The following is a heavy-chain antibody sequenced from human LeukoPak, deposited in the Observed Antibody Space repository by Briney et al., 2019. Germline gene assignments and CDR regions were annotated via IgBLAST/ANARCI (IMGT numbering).Heavy chain of an antibody. CDR3: ARDRVPEGYYYYYYGMDV. V-gene: IGHV4-59*01. CDR2: IYYSGST. D-gene: IGHD2-2*01. CDR1: GGSISSYY. J-gene: IGHJ6*02. Sequence: PSETLSLTCTVSGGSISSYYWSWIRQPPGKGLEWIGYIYYSGSTNHNPSLKSRVTISVDTSKNQFSLKLSSVTAADTAVYYCARDRVPEGYYYYYYGMDVWGQGTTVTVSS.